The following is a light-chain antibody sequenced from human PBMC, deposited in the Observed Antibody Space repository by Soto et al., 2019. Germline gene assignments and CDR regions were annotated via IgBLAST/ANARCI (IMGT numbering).Light chain of an antibody. CDR2: DAS. J-gene: IGKJ1*01. V-gene: IGKV1-5*01. CDR3: QQYTTFSRA. CDR1: QTIRTR. Sequence: DIQMTQSPSPLSASVGDRVTITCRASQTIRTRLAWYQQKPGKAPKLLLYDASTLDSGVPSRFSGSGSETDFTLTISGLQPDDFATYYCQQYTTFSRAFGQGTTVDI.